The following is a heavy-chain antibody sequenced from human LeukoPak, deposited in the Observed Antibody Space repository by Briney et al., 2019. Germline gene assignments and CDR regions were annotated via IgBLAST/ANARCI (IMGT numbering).Heavy chain of an antibody. CDR3: ARGIRFLEWLSKDDAFDI. CDR1: GFTFSSYS. D-gene: IGHD3-3*01. V-gene: IGHV3-48*02. CDR2: ISSSSSTI. Sequence: GGSLRLSCAASGFTFSSYSMNWVRQAPGKGLEWVSYISSSSSTIYYADSVKGRFTISRDNAKNSLDLQMNSLRDEDTAVYYCARGIRFLEWLSKDDAFDIWGQGTMVTVSS. J-gene: IGHJ3*02.